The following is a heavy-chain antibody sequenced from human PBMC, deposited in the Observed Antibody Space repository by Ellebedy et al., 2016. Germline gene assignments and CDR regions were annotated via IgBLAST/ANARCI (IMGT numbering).Heavy chain of an antibody. V-gene: IGHV3-7*01. CDR3: ARDYYWGYKGTFDL. J-gene: IGHJ4*02. CDR1: GFTFSAHY. D-gene: IGHD5-24*01. Sequence: GGSLRLSXAASGFTFSAHYMDWVRQAPGKGLEWVANIKQDGSEKYYVDSVKGRFIISRDNAKNSLYLQMNSLRADDTAVYYCARDYYWGYKGTFDLWGQGTLVTVAS. CDR2: IKQDGSEK.